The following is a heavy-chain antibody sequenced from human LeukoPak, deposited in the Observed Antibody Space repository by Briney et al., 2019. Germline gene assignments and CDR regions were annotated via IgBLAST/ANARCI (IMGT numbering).Heavy chain of an antibody. D-gene: IGHD6-13*01. CDR2: IRYDGSNK. V-gene: IGHV3-30*02. Sequence: PGGSLRLSCAASGFTFSSYGMHWIRQARGKGLEWVAFIRYDGSNKYYADSVKGRFTISRDNSKNTLYLQMNSLRAEDTAVYYCAKDRSSSWYGDYFDYWRQGTLVTVSS. CDR1: GFTFSSYG. J-gene: IGHJ4*02. CDR3: AKDRSSSWYGDYFDY.